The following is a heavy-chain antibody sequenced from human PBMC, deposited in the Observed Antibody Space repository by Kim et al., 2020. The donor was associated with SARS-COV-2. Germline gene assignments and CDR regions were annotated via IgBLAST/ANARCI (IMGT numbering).Heavy chain of an antibody. D-gene: IGHD2-21*01. Sequence: GGSLRLSCAASGFTFSNYWMTWVRQAPGKGLEWVANIKQDGSEKYYVDSVKGRFTFSRDNAKNSLYLQMNSLRAEDTAVYYCARIYCGGDCHNYFYGLDVWGQGTTVTVSS. V-gene: IGHV3-7*03. J-gene: IGHJ6*02. CDR2: IKQDGSEK. CDR3: ARIYCGGDCHNYFYGLDV. CDR1: GFTFSNYW.